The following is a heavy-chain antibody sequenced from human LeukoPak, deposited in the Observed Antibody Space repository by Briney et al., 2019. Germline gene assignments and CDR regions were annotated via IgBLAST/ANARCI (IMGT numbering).Heavy chain of an antibody. CDR3: ASGMRAGPNI. Sequence: GGSLRLSCAASGFTFGPYTMNWVRQAPGKGLEWVSYISSSSDTIYYADSVKGRFTISRDNGKNSLYLQMNSLRAEDTAVYYCASGMRAGPNIWGQGTLVTVSS. J-gene: IGHJ4*02. V-gene: IGHV3-48*04. CDR1: GFTFGPYT. D-gene: IGHD1-26*01. CDR2: ISSSSDTI.